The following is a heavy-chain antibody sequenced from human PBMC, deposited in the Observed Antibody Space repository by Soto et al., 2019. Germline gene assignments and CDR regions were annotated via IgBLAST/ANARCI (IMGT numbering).Heavy chain of an antibody. CDR2: IYYSGST. Sequence: SETLSLTCTVSGGSISRYYWSWSRQPPGKGLEWIGYIYYSGSTNYNPSLKSRVTISVDTSKNQFSLKLSSVTAADTAVYYCARGILHVVIVATGVYYYYGMDVWGQGTTVTVSS. CDR1: GGSISRYY. J-gene: IGHJ6*02. CDR3: ARGILHVVIVATGVYYYYGMDV. D-gene: IGHD5-12*01. V-gene: IGHV4-59*08.